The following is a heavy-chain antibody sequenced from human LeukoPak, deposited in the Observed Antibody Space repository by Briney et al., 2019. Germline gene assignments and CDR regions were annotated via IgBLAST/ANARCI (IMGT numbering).Heavy chain of an antibody. J-gene: IGHJ4*02. V-gene: IGHV4-59*12. CDR3: ARDRRCSGGSCYTDY. D-gene: IGHD2-15*01. CDR2: IYYNGNT. CDR1: DGSINSYY. Sequence: SETLSLTCSVSDGSINSYYWNWIRRPPGKGLEWIGYIYYNGNTNYSPSLKSRVTMSVDTSKNQFSLKLSSVTAADTAVYYCARDRRCSGGSCYTDYWGQGTLVTVSS.